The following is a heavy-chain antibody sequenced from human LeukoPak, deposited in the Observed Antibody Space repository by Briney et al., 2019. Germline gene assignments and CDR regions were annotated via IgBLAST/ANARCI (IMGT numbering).Heavy chain of an antibody. CDR1: GFSFGDHY. V-gene: IGHV3-23*01. Sequence: GGSLRLSCAASGFSFGDHYMDWIRQAPGKGLEWVSTISETGRSTYYADSVKGQFTISRDNSKNTLYLQMNSLRAEDTAVYYCAKDRGYSYGISEYWGQGTLVTVSS. CDR3: AKDRGYSYGISEY. D-gene: IGHD5-18*01. CDR2: ISETGRST. J-gene: IGHJ4*02.